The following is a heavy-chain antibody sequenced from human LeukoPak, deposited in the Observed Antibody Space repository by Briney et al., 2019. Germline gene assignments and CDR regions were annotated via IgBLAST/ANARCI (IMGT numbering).Heavy chain of an antibody. CDR3: AHVYYAGSFYFFDY. CDR1: GFSLTTYGVG. J-gene: IGHJ4*02. V-gene: IGHV2-5*02. Sequence: SGPTLVKPTQTLTLTCTFSGFSLTTYGVGVGWIRQPPGKALEWLGLIYWDDDKRYSPSLKSRLTITKDTSKNQVVLTMTNMDPVDTATYCCAHVYYAGSFYFFDYWGQGTLVTVSS. CDR2: IYWDDDK. D-gene: IGHD3-22*01.